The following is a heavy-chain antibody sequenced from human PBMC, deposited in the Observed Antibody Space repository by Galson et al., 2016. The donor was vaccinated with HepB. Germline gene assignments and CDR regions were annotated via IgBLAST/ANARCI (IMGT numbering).Heavy chain of an antibody. Sequence: SLRLSCAASGFTVSNNYMSWVRQAPGKGLEWVSLICSGGTTTYAGSVRGRFTIPSDSSTNTPYLQMNNLSAEDTAVYYCARGGSQNSAWWGQGTLVTVSS. J-gene: IGHJ4*02. D-gene: IGHD6-19*01. CDR2: ICSGGTT. CDR1: GFTVSNNY. CDR3: ARGGSQNSAW. V-gene: IGHV3-66*01.